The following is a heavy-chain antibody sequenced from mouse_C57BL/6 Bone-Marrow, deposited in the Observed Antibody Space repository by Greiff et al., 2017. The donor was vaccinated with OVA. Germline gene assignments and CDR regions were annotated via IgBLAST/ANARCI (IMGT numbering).Heavy chain of an antibody. CDR2: IDPSDSYT. V-gene: IGHV1-59*01. CDR1: GYTFTSYW. J-gene: IGHJ2*01. D-gene: IGHD1-1*01. CDR3: ASQYYYGSSYLY. Sequence: QVQLQQPGAELVRPGTSVKLSCKASGYTFTSYWMHWVKQRPGQGLEWIGVIDPSDSYTNYNQKFKGKATLTVDTSSSTAYMQLSSLTSEDSAVYYCASQYYYGSSYLYWGQGTTLTVSS.